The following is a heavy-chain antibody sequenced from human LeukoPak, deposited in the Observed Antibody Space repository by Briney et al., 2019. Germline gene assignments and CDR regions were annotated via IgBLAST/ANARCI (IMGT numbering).Heavy chain of an antibody. CDR2: ISSSSSTI. V-gene: IGHV3-48*04. Sequence: GGSLRLSCAASGFTCTSYSMNWVRQAPGKGLEWVSYISSSSSTIHYADAVKGRFTISRDNAKNSLYLQMNSLRAEDTAVYYCVRDHRGYDNARGFDLWGQGTLVTVSS. J-gene: IGHJ4*02. CDR1: GFTCTSYS. CDR3: VRDHRGYDNARGFDL. D-gene: IGHD5-18*01.